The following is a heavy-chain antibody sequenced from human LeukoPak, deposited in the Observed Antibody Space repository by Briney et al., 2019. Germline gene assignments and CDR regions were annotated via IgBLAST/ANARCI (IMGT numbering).Heavy chain of an antibody. CDR1: GFTFSSYA. V-gene: IGHV3-23*01. D-gene: IGHD6-19*01. CDR3: AKSGEQWLDPDYYFDY. J-gene: IGHJ4*02. CDR2: ISGSGGST. Sequence: GGSLRLSCAASGFTFSSYAMSWVRQAPGKGLEWVSAISGSGGSTYYADSVKGRFTISRDNSKNTLYLQMNSLRAEDTAVYYCAKSGEQWLDPDYYFDYWGQGTLVTVSS.